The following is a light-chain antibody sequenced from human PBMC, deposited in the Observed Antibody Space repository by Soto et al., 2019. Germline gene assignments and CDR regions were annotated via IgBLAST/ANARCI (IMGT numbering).Light chain of an antibody. CDR1: SGHNSYA. CDR3: QTWGTGIQV. Sequence: VLTQSPSASASLGASVKLTCTLSSGHNSYAIAWHQQQPEKGPRYLMKLNSDGTHNKGDGIPDRFSGSSSGAERYLTISSLQSEDEADYYCQTWGTGIQVFGGGTKLTVL. CDR2: LNSDGTH. V-gene: IGLV4-69*01. J-gene: IGLJ3*02.